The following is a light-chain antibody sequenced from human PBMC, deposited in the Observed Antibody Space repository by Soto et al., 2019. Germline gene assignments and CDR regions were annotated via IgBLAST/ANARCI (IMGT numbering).Light chain of an antibody. V-gene: IGKV3-20*01. CDR1: QSIFSNY. CDR3: QQYGTSPRT. CDR2: GAS. Sequence: EVMLTQSPGTLSLSPGERATLSCRASQSIFSNYLAWYQQKSCQAPRLLISGASNWATGIPDRFSGSGSATDISRTSSRLEPAVLAVYYCQQYGTSPRTFSQGTKVEFK. J-gene: IGKJ1*01.